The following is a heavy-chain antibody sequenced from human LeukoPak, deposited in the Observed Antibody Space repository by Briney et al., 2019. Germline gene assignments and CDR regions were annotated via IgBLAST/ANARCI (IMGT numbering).Heavy chain of an antibody. D-gene: IGHD1-26*01. J-gene: IGHJ5*02. V-gene: IGHV1-18*01. CDR1: GYTFTSYG. CDR3: AREAIVGASENWFDP. CDR2: ISAYNGNT. Sequence: ASVKVSCKASGYTFTSYGISWVRQAPGQGLEWMGWISAYNGNTNYARKLQGRVTMTTDTSTSTAYMELRSLRSDDTAVYYCAREAIVGASENWFDPWGQGTLVTVSS.